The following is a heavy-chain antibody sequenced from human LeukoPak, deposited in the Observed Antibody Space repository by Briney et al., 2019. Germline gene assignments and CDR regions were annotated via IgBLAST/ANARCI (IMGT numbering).Heavy chain of an antibody. V-gene: IGHV3-21*01. Sequence: GGSLRLSCAASGFSFTDYSMTWVRQTPGMGLEWVASISSSSSYIFYRESVKGRFTISRDNAKNSVYLQMTSLRAEDTAVYFCARETTVTTFADYWGQGTLVTVSS. CDR1: GFSFTDYS. J-gene: IGHJ4*02. D-gene: IGHD4-17*01. CDR3: ARETTVTTFADY. CDR2: ISSSSSYI.